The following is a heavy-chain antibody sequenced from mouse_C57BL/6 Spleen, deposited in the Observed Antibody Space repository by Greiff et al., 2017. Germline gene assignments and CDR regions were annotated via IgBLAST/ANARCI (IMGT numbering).Heavy chain of an antibody. J-gene: IGHJ2*01. CDR1: GYTFTDYC. V-gene: IGHV1-76*01. CDR2: IYPGSGST. D-gene: IGHD2-4*01. CDR3: AREEDDCC. Sequence: VQLQEPGAELVRPGASVKLSCKASGYTFTDYCINWVKQRPGQGLEWIARIYPGSGSTYYNEKFKGKATLTADKSSSTAYMQLSSLTSEDSSVYICAREEDDCCWGQGTTLTVSS.